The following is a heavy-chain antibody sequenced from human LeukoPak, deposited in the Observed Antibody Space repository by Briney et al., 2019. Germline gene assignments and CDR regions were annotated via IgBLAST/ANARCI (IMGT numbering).Heavy chain of an antibody. CDR2: INADGRTT. V-gene: IGHV3-74*01. Sequence: GGSLRLSCAASGFTFSTYWMHWVGQAPGKGLVWVSRINADGRTTNYADSVKGRFTISRDNAKKTLHLQMNSLKVEDAAVYYCARVLCSGGYCYYFDYWGQGTLVTVSS. CDR3: ARVLCSGGYCYYFDY. D-gene: IGHD2-15*01. J-gene: IGHJ4*02. CDR1: GFTFSTYW.